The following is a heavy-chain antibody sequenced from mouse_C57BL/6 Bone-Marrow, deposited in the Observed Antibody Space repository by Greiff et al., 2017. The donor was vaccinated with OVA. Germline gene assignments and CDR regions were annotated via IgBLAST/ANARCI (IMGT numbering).Heavy chain of an antibody. CDR2: INPNNGGT. V-gene: IGHV1-26*01. J-gene: IGHJ2*01. Sequence: EVQLQQSGPELVQPGASVKISCKASGYTFTDYYMNWVKQSHGKSLEWIGDINPNNGGTSYNQKFKGKATLTVDKSSSTAYMELRSLTSEDSAVYYCARGDYWGQGTTLTVSS. CDR1: GYTFTDYY. CDR3: ARGDY.